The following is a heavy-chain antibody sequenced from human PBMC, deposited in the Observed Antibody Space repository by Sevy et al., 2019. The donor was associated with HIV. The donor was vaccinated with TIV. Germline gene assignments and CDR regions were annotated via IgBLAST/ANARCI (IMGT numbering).Heavy chain of an antibody. CDR2: ISYDGSNK. J-gene: IGHJ6*02. CDR3: AKDRARLRTGQTRGYYYYGMDV. CDR1: GFTFSSYG. Sequence: GGSLRLSCAASGFTFSSYGMHWVRQAPGKGLEWVAVISYDGSNKYYADSVKGRFTISRDNSKNTLYLQMNSLRAEDTAVYYCAKDRARLRTGQTRGYYYYGMDVWGQGTTFTVSS. V-gene: IGHV3-30*18. D-gene: IGHD1-1*01.